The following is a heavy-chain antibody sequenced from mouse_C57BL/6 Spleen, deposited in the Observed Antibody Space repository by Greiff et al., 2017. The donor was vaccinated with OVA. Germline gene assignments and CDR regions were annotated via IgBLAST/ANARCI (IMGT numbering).Heavy chain of an antibody. CDR1: GFTFSSYA. J-gene: IGHJ1*03. D-gene: IGHD2-4*01. CDR2: ISDGGSYT. V-gene: IGHV5-4*01. Sequence: EVKLEESGGGLVKPGGSLKLSCAASGFTFSSYAMSWVRQTPEKRLEWVATISDGGSYTYYPDNVKGRFTISRDNAKNNLYLQMSHLKSEDTAMYYCARDQGGMITTPHWYFDVWGTGTTVTVSS. CDR3: ARDQGGMITTPHWYFDV.